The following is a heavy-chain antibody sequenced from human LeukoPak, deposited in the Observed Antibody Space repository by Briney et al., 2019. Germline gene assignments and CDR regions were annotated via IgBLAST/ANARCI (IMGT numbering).Heavy chain of an antibody. V-gene: IGHV3-23*01. J-gene: IGHJ4*02. CDR1: GFTFSSHA. CDR3: AKYAVVGTPFFDY. CDR2: ISDSGDST. Sequence: PGGSLRLSCAASGFTFSSHAMSWVRQAPGKGLEWVSAISDSGDSTYYADSVKGRFTISRDNSKNTLYLQMSSLRAEDTAVYYCAKYAVVGTPFFDYWGQGTLVTTSS. D-gene: IGHD2-15*01.